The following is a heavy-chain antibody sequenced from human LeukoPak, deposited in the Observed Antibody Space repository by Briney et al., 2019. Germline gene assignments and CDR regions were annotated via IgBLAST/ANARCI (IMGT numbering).Heavy chain of an antibody. CDR2: ISYDGSNK. Sequence: GRSLRLSCAASGFTFSNYGMHWVRQAPGKGLEWVAVISYDGSNKYYADSVKGRFTISRDNSKNTLYLQMNSLRAEDTAVYYCARGHYYYYGSGSYYNDGDYWGQGTLVTVSS. V-gene: IGHV3-30*03. J-gene: IGHJ4*02. D-gene: IGHD3-10*01. CDR3: ARGHYYYYGSGSYYNDGDY. CDR1: GFTFSNYG.